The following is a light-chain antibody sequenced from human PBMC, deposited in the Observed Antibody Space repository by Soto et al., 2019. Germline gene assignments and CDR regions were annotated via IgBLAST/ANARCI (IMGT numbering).Light chain of an antibody. J-gene: IGKJ1*01. V-gene: IGKV3-15*01. Sequence: DIVMTQSPATLSVSPGERATLSCRASQSVRSNLAWYQHKPGQAPRLLIYVASSRPAGVPARFSGSGSGTEFTLTISSLQSEDFAVYYCQQYNNWPETFGQGTKVDIK. CDR1: QSVRSN. CDR2: VAS. CDR3: QQYNNWPET.